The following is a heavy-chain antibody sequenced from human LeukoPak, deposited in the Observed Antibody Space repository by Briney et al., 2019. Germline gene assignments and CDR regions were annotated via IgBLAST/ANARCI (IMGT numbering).Heavy chain of an antibody. D-gene: IGHD5-24*01. CDR1: GFTFSSYT. Sequence: PGGSLRLSCAASGFTFSSYTMSWVRQAPGKGLEWVSTITTSDGNTYYADSVKGRFTVSRDNSKNTVYLQMNSLRAEDTAVYYCAKDRDGYNPDYWGQGTLVSVSS. V-gene: IGHV3-23*01. CDR2: ITTSDGNT. CDR3: AKDRDGYNPDY. J-gene: IGHJ4*02.